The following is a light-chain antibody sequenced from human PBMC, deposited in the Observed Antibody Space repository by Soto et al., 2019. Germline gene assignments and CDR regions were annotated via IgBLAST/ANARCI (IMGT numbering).Light chain of an antibody. CDR3: QQYSNWPPWT. CDR2: DAS. J-gene: IGKJ1*01. CDR1: QSVSSSY. Sequence: VLTHSRTTLSLSPGLRPTLPCRASQSVSSSYLAWYQQKPGQAPRLXLYDASARATGMPARFSGSGSGTEFTLTISSLQSEDFAVYYCQQYSNWPPWTFGQGTKVDIK. V-gene: IGKV3-15*01.